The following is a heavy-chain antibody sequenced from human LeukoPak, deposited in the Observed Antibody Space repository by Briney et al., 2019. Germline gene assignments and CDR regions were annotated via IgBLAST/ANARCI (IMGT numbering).Heavy chain of an antibody. Sequence: ASVKVSCKGSGYTFTSYGISWVRHGPGQGLEWVGWISAYNGNTNYAHKLQGRVTMTTDTSTSTAYMELRSLRSDDTAVYYCARADRYFDWLAHWGQGALVTVSS. V-gene: IGHV1-18*04. D-gene: IGHD3-9*01. CDR2: ISAYNGNT. J-gene: IGHJ5*02. CDR1: GYTFTSYG. CDR3: ARADRYFDWLAH.